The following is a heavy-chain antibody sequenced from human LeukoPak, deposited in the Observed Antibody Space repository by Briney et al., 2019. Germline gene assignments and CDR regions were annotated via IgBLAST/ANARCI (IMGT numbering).Heavy chain of an antibody. D-gene: IGHD3-10*01. CDR3: ARVGSGSYYNGYYMDV. CDR2: IYHSGST. Sequence: SETLSLTCAVYGGSFSGYYWSWIRQPPGKGLEWIGEIYHSGSTNYNPSLKSRVTISVDKSKNQFSLKLSSVTAADTAVYYCARVGSGSYYNGYYMDVWGKGTTVTISS. CDR1: GGSFSGYY. V-gene: IGHV4-34*01. J-gene: IGHJ6*03.